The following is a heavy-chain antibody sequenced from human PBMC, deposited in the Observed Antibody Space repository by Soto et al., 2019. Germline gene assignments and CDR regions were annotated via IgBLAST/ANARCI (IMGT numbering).Heavy chain of an antibody. CDR2: IYPGDSDT. D-gene: IGHD5-18*01. Sequence: GESLKISCKGSGYSFTSYWIAWVREMPGKGLEWMGNIYPGDSDTRHSPSFQGQVTISADKSFSTAYLQWSSLKASDTAMYYCARPGNGYKAIYYGLDVWGQGTTVTVSS. CDR1: GYSFTSYW. V-gene: IGHV5-51*01. J-gene: IGHJ6*02. CDR3: ARPGNGYKAIYYGLDV.